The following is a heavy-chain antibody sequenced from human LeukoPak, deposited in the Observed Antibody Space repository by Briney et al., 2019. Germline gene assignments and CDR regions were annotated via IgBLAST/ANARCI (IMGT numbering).Heavy chain of an antibody. Sequence: GASVTVSCTVSGYTLTELSMHWVRQAPGKGLEWMGGFDPEDGETIYAQKFQGRVTMTEDTSTDTAYMELSSLRSEDTAAYYCAAMAAAGLNDAFDIWGQGTMVTVSS. V-gene: IGHV1-24*01. CDR1: GYTLTELS. CDR2: FDPEDGET. D-gene: IGHD6-13*01. J-gene: IGHJ3*02. CDR3: AAMAAAGLNDAFDI.